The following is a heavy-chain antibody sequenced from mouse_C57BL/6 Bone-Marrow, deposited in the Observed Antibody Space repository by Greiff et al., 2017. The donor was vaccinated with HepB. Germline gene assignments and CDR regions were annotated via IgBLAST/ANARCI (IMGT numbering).Heavy chain of an antibody. CDR2: IDPETGGT. Sequence: VKLQESGAELVRPGASVTLSCKASGYTFTDYEMHWVKQTPVHGLEWIGAIDPETGGTAYNQKFKGKAILTADKSSSTAYMELRSLTSEDSAVYYCTRFYYDGRYYAMDYWGQGTSVTVSS. CDR3: TRFYYDGRYYAMDY. J-gene: IGHJ4*01. CDR1: GYTFTDYE. V-gene: IGHV1-15*01. D-gene: IGHD1-1*01.